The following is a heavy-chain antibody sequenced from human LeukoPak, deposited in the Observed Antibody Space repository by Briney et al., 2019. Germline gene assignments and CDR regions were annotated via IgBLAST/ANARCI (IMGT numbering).Heavy chain of an antibody. D-gene: IGHD1-1*01. V-gene: IGHV4-30-4*08. J-gene: IGHJ3*02. CDR1: GGSISSGDYY. Sequence: PSETQSLTCTVSGGSISSGDYYWSWIRQPPGKGLEWIGYIYYSGSTYYNPSLKSRVTISVDTSKNQFSLKLSSVTAADTAVYYCASLEPSLLDAFDIWGQGTMVTVSS. CDR2: IYYSGST. CDR3: ASLEPSLLDAFDI.